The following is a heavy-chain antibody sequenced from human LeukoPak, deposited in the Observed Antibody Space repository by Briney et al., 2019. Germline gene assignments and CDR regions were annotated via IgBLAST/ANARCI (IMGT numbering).Heavy chain of an antibody. CDR2: ISYDGSNK. V-gene: IGHV3-30*03. Sequence: GGSLTLSCVTSGFTFSNFCMSWVRQAPGKGLEWVAVISYDGSNKYYADSVKGRFTISRDNSKNTLYLQMNSLRAEDTTVCYCARDRYYGSGRYYLDYWGQGTLVTVSS. D-gene: IGHD3-10*01. CDR1: GFTFSNFC. J-gene: IGHJ4*02. CDR3: ARDRYYGSGRYYLDY.